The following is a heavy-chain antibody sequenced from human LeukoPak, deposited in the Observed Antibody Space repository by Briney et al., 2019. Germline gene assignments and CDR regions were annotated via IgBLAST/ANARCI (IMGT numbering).Heavy chain of an antibody. V-gene: IGHV4-4*07. CDR1: GGSISGYY. CDR3: ARDPQAFWYFDL. CDR2: IYSSGSA. J-gene: IGHJ2*01. Sequence: SETLSLTCTVSGGSISGYYWSWLRQAAGKGLEWIGRIYSSGSANYNPSLKSRITMSVDTSKYQFSLKVTSVTAADTSVYFCARDPQAFWYFDLWGRGTLVTVSS.